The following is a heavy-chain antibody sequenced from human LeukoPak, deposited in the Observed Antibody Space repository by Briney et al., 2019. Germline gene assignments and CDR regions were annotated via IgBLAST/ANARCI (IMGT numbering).Heavy chain of an antibody. CDR2: IWYDGSNK. V-gene: IGHV3-33*01. CDR3: ARGFDWLLFDY. J-gene: IGHJ4*02. Sequence: GRSLRLSCAASGITFSSYGMHWVRQAPGKGLEWVAVIWYDGSNKYYADSVKGRFTISRDNSKNTLYLQMNSLRAEDTAVYYCARGFDWLLFDYWGQGTLVTVSS. CDR1: GITFSSYG. D-gene: IGHD3-9*01.